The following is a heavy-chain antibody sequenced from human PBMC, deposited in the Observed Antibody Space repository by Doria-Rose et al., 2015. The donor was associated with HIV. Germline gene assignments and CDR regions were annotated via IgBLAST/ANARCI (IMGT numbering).Heavy chain of an antibody. CDR1: GVSLSSPGMG. V-gene: IGHV2-26*01. CDR2: MFSDDER. J-gene: IGHJ4*02. CDR3: ARIKSSRWYHKYYFDF. Sequence: ESGPVLVKPTETLTLTCTVSGVSLSSPGMGVSWIRQPPGQALEWLAHMFSDDERSYKTSLKSRLPISRGTSKSQVVLTMTDMDPVDTATYYCARIKSSRWYHKYYFDFWGQGTLVIVSA. D-gene: IGHD6-13*01.